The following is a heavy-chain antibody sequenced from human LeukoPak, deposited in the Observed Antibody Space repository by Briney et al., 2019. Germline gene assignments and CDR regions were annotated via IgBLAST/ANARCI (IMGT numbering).Heavy chain of an antibody. Sequence: GASVTVSCKASGYTFTGYYMHWVRQAPGQGLEWMGWINPNSGGTNYAQKFQGRVTMTRDTSISTAYMELSRLRSDDTAVYYCARGITIFGVESYMDVWGKGTTVTVSS. J-gene: IGHJ6*03. CDR1: GYTFTGYY. D-gene: IGHD3-3*01. V-gene: IGHV1-2*02. CDR3: ARGITIFGVESYMDV. CDR2: INPNSGGT.